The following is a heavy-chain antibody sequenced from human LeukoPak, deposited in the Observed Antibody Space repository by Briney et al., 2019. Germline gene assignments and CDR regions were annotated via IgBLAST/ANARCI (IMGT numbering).Heavy chain of an antibody. CDR1: GGSFSGYY. Sequence: SETLSLTCAVYGGSFSGYYWSWIRQPPGKGLEWIGEINHSGSTNYNPSLKSRATISVDTSKNQFSLKLSSVTAADTAVYYCASSPGPRVYYYYMDVWGKGTTVTVSS. CDR3: ASSPGPRVYYYYMDV. J-gene: IGHJ6*03. D-gene: IGHD7-27*01. V-gene: IGHV4-34*01. CDR2: INHSGST.